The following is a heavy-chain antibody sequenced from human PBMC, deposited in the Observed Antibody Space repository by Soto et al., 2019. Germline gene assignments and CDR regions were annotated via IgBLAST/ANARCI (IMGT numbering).Heavy chain of an antibody. CDR1: CGSISSYY. J-gene: IGHJ4*02. CDR2: SYTSGST. D-gene: IGHD5-12*01. Sequence: PSETLSLTCTVSCGSISSYYWSWIRQPAWKGLEWVGRSYTSGSTNYNPSLKSRVTMSVDTSKNQFSLKLSSVTAADTAVHYCARAGGYSGYDIDYCGQGNRVTVPS. V-gene: IGHV4-4*07. CDR3: ARAGGYSGYDIDY.